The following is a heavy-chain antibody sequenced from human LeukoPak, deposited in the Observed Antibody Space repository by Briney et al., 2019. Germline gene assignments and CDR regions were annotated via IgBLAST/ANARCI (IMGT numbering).Heavy chain of an antibody. J-gene: IGHJ2*01. V-gene: IGHV1-46*03. CDR2: INPSGGST. CDR1: GYTFTGYY. Sequence: ASVKVSCKASGYTFTGYYMRWVRQAPGQGLEWMGIINPSGGSTSYAQKFQGRVTMTRDTSTSTVYMELSSLRSEDTAVYYCARRRLGLPEGFDLWGRGTLVTVSS. D-gene: IGHD6-25*01. CDR3: ARRRLGLPEGFDL.